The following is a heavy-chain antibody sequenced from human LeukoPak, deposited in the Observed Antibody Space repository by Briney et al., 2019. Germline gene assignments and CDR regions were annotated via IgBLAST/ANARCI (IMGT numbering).Heavy chain of an antibody. CDR2: INHSGST. V-gene: IGHV4-34*01. J-gene: IGHJ5*02. D-gene: IGHD3-9*01. CDR3: AREENGDFDRLLYTTNWFDP. CDR1: GGSFSGYY. Sequence: PSETLSLTCAVYGGSFSGYYWSWIRQPPGKGLEWIGEINHSGSTNYNPSLKSRVTISVDTSKNQFSLKLSSVTAADTAVYYCAREENGDFDRLLYTTNWFDPWGQGTLVTVSS.